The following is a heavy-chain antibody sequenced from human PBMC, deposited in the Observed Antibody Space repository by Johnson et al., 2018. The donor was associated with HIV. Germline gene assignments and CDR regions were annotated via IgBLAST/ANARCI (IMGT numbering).Heavy chain of an antibody. V-gene: IGHV3-30*18. J-gene: IGHJ3*02. CDR2: ISYDGSTK. D-gene: IGHD6-13*01. CDR1: GFTFSSYG. CDR3: AKNFRGGIVATGDAFDT. Sequence: QVQLVESGGGVVQPGRSLRLSCAASGFTFSSYGIYWVRQAPGTGLEWVTVISYDGSTKYYADSVTGRFTISRDTSKNTLYLQMNSLRAEDTAMYYCAKNFRGGIVATGDAFDTWGQGTMVTVSA.